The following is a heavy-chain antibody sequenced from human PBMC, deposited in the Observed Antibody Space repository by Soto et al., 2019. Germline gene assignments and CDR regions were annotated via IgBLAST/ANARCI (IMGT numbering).Heavy chain of an antibody. CDR1: GCSITSGGYY. D-gene: IGHD3-22*01. Sequence: SETLSLTCTGSGCSITSGGYYWSWIRQHPGKGLEWIGYIYYSGFTYCNPSLKSRVTISVDTSKNQFSLKLSSVTAADTAVYYCARLVYDSSGYRPGWGQGTLVTVSS. V-gene: IGHV4-31*03. J-gene: IGHJ4*02. CDR3: ARLVYDSSGYRPG. CDR2: IYYSGFT.